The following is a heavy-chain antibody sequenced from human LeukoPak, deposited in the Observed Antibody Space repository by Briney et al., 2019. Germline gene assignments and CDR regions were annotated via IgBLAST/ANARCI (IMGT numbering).Heavy chain of an antibody. CDR3: SREKRKAFWSSDNWLHP. D-gene: IGHD3-3*01. V-gene: IGHV1-69*01. CDR1: GGTFTSYA. J-gene: IGHJ5*02. Sequence: SVKLTCKASGGTFTSYAISWVRQAPGQGLEWKGGIILIFGTANYAQKVQGRVTITAAESTSTDYMELSSLRSEDTAVAYCSREKRKAFWSSDNWLHPWGQGPGVTVSS. CDR2: IILIFGTA.